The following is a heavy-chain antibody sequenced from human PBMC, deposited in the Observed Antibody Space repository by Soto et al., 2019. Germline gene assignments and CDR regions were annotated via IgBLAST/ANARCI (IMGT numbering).Heavy chain of an antibody. CDR2: ISYHGRDE. CDR3: ARGRFSTTLYAGFDP. J-gene: IGHJ5*02. Sequence: GVLRLSCAASGFTFTSYAMHWVRQAPGKGLEWVAAISYHGRDEYYADSVKGRFSISRDNSKNTLNLQMNSLRAEDTAVYYCARGRFSTTLYAGFDPWGQGTLVTVSS. D-gene: IGHD2-2*01. CDR1: GFTFTSYA. V-gene: IGHV3-30*04.